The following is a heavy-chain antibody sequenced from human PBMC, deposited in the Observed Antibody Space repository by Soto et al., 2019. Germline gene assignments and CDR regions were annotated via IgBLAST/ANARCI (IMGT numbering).Heavy chain of an antibody. V-gene: IGHV3-30*19. Sequence: GGSLRLSCAASGFTFSSYGMHWVRQAPGKGLEWVAVISYDGSNKYYADSVKGRFTISRDNSKNTLYLQMNSLRAEDTAVYYCARDGDFLYYYYYYGMDVWGQGTTVTVSS. CDR3: ARDGDFLYYYYYYGMDV. J-gene: IGHJ6*02. CDR1: GFTFSSYG. CDR2: ISYDGSNK.